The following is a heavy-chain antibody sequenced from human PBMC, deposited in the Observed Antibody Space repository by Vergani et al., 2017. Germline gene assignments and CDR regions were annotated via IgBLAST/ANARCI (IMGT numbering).Heavy chain of an antibody. CDR1: GFTFSSYA. D-gene: IGHD4-17*01. J-gene: IGHJ6*02. V-gene: IGHV3-23*01. CDR2: ISGSGGST. CDR3: ARDVEGVRIYGPGGMDV. Sequence: EVQLLESGGGLVQPGGTLRLSCAASGFTFSSYAMSWVRQAPGKGLEWVSAISGSGGSTYYADSVKGRFTISRDNSKNTLYLQMNSLRAEDTAVYYCARDVEGVRIYGPGGMDVWGQGTTVTVS.